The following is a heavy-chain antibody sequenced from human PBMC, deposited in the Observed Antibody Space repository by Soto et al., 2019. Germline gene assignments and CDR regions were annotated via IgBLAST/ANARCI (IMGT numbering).Heavy chain of an antibody. Sequence: LRLSCAASGFTFTTFAMAWVRQAPGKGLEWVSTVDNRGTATYYADFVKGRFTISRDNSKNTLYLEMNSLRAEDTAIYYRAKEPEVPGRGLDYWGQGTLVTVSS. CDR1: GFTFTTFA. CDR3: AKEPEVPGRGLDY. J-gene: IGHJ4*02. CDR2: VDNRGTAT. V-gene: IGHV3-23*05.